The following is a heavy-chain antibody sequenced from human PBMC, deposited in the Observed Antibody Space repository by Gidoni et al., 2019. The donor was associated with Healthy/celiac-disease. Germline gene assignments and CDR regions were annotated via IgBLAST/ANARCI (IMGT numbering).Heavy chain of an antibody. Sequence: EVQLVESGGGLVQPGGSLRLSCAASGFTFSSYAMSWVRQAPGKGLEWVSAISGSGGSTYYADSVKGRFTISRDNSKNTLYLQMNSLRAEDTAVYYCAKSGFIAVAGRGYYFDYWGQGTLVTVSS. D-gene: IGHD6-19*01. CDR2: ISGSGGST. CDR1: GFTFSSYA. J-gene: IGHJ4*02. V-gene: IGHV3-23*04. CDR3: AKSGFIAVAGRGYYFDY.